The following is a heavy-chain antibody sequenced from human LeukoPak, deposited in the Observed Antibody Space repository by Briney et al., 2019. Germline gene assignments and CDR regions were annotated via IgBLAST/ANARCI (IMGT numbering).Heavy chain of an antibody. V-gene: IGHV4-4*02. J-gene: IGHJ5*02. CDR2: IYHSGST. D-gene: IGHD4-17*01. Sequence: GSLRLSCAASGFTFSSYEMNWVRQAPGKGLEWIGEIYHSGSTNYNPSLKSRVTISVDKSKNQFSLKLSSVTAADTAVYYCASTRIEGGDYVMSWGQGTLVTVSS. CDR1: GFTFSSYEM. CDR3: ASTRIEGGDYVMS.